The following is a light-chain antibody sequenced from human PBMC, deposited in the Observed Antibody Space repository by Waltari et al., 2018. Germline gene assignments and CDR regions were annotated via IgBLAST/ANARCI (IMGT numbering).Light chain of an antibody. CDR3: CSYAGSLWV. CDR1: SSAVGGSNS. CDR2: DVT. Sequence: QSALTQPRSVSGSPGQSVTISCTGTSSAVGGSNSVSWYQQQPDKVPKLMIHDVTERPSGVPDRFSGSKSGNTASLTISGLQADDEADYYCCSYAGSLWVFGGGTKVTVL. J-gene: IGLJ2*01. V-gene: IGLV2-11*01.